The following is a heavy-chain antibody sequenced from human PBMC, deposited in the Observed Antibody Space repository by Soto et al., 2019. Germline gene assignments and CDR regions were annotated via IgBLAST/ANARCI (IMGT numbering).Heavy chain of an antibody. J-gene: IGHJ4*02. CDR1: GGSISSGDYY. CDR2: IYYSGST. V-gene: IGHV4-30-4*01. CDR3: VRGYSYGASAWPPGE. Sequence: QVQLQESGPGLVKPSQTLSLTCAVSGGSISSGDYYWGWIRQSPGKGLEWIGNIYYSGSTYYNPSLKSRCTISVDTSKTQFSLKLSSVTAADTALYYCVRGYSYGASAWPPGEWGQGTLVTVSS. D-gene: IGHD3-10*01.